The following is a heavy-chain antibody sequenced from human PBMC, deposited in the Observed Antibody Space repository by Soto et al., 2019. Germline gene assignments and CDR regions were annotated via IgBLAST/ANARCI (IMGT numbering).Heavy chain of an antibody. CDR1: GFTFSSYA. Sequence: EVQLLGSGGGLVQPGGSLRLSCAASGFTFSSYAMSWVRQAPGKGLEWVSAISGSGGSTYYADSVKGRFTISRDNSKNTLYLQMNSVRAEDTAVYYCAKAPPSYRIAVAVPFDYWGQGTLVSVSS. CDR3: AKAPPSYRIAVAVPFDY. CDR2: ISGSGGST. J-gene: IGHJ4*02. D-gene: IGHD6-19*01. V-gene: IGHV3-23*01.